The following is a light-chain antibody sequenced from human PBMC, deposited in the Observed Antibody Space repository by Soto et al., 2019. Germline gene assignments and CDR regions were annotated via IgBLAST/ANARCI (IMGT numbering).Light chain of an antibody. V-gene: IGLV2-14*01. J-gene: IGLJ1*01. CDR1: SSDVGAYNY. Sequence: QSVLTQPASVSGSPGQSITISCTGTSSDVGAYNYVSWYQQHPGKAPKLMIYDVSNRPSGVSNRFSGSKSGNTASLTISGLRAEDEADYYCSSYTSTNICVFGSGTKVTVL. CDR2: DVS. CDR3: SSYTSTNICV.